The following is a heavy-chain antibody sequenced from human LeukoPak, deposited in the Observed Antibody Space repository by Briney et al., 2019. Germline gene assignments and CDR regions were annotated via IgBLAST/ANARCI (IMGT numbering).Heavy chain of an antibody. D-gene: IGHD5-12*01. CDR3: ASGSGWYSGYAFDY. J-gene: IGHJ4*02. CDR1: GCSISSYY. V-gene: IGHV4-59*01. Sequence: SESLSLTCTVSGCSISSYYWSWIRQPPGKGLEWIGYIYYSGSTNYNPSLKSRVTISVDTSKNQFSLKLSSVTAADTAVYYCASGSGWYSGYAFDYWGQGTLVTVSS. CDR2: IYYSGST.